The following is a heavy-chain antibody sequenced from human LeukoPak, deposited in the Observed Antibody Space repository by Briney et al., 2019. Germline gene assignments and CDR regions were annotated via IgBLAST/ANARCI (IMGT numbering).Heavy chain of an antibody. CDR2: IDYNGYT. CDR1: GDSISGHP. J-gene: IGHJ4*02. D-gene: IGHD2-21*02. Sequence: PSETLSLTCALSGDSISGHPWSWIRQPPGKGLDYIGFIDYNGYTNYNPSLKSRVTISADTSKNQLSLNLNSVTSADAAVYYCARLAKYDGDCYSFHFWGQGILVAVSS. CDR3: ARLAKYDGDCYSFHF. V-gene: IGHV4-59*11.